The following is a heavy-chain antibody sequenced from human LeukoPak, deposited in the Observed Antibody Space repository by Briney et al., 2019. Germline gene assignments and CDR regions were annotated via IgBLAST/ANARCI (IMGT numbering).Heavy chain of an antibody. CDR1: GFTFSNYW. V-gene: IGHV3-30*18. CDR2: ISYDGSNK. J-gene: IGHJ4*02. Sequence: GGSLRLSCAASGFTFSNYWMSWVRQAPGKGLEWGAVISYDGSNKYYADSVKGRFTISRDNSKNTLYLQMNSLRAEDTAVYYCAKDFGSYGFDYWGQGTLVTVSS. CDR3: AKDFGSYGFDY. D-gene: IGHD5-18*01.